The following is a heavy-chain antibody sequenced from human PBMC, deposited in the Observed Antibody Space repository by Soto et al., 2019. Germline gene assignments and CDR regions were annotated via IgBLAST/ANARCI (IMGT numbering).Heavy chain of an antibody. CDR1: GDSITSSNKY. CDR2: TYYRGRA. D-gene: IGHD3-22*01. J-gene: IGHJ4*02. CDR3: ARRSYDNSGYYYVDY. Sequence: QLHLQESGPGLVKPSETLSLTCTVSGDSITSSNKYWGWARQPPGKGLEWIGSTYYRGRAYYSPSLESRVTISIDSSENQLSLKLSSVTAADTAVYYCARRSYDNSGYYYVDYWGQGTLVTVSS. V-gene: IGHV4-39*01.